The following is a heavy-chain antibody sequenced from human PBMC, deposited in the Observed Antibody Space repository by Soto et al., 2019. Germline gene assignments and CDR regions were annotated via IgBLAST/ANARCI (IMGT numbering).Heavy chain of an antibody. CDR1: GYSFTSFG. CDR3: ARDRGDTAMVTFNF. CDR2: ISAYNGNT. D-gene: IGHD5-18*01. V-gene: IGHV1-18*04. Sequence: QVQLVQSGAEVKKPGASVKVSCKASGYSFTSFGITWVRQAPGQGLEWMGWISAYNGNTNYAQNLQCRVIMTTARSTNTVYMELRSLTSADTAVYYCARDRGDTAMVTFNFWGQGALVIVSS. J-gene: IGHJ4*02.